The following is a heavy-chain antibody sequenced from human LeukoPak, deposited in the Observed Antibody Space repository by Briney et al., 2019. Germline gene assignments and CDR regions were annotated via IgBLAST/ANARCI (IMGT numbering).Heavy chain of an antibody. CDR1: GYTFTSYG. CDR3: ARGQRGGVIVLGY. Sequence: GASVKVSCKASGYTFTSYGISWVRQAPGQGLEWMGWISAYNGNTNYAQKLQGRVTMTRNTSISTAYMELSSLRSEDTAVYYCARGQRGGVIVLGYWGQGTLVTVSS. J-gene: IGHJ4*02. V-gene: IGHV1-18*01. D-gene: IGHD3-16*02. CDR2: ISAYNGNT.